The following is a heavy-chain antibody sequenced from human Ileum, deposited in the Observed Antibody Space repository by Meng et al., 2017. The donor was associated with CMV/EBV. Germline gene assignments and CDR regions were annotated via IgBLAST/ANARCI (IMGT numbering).Heavy chain of an antibody. CDR1: GGSITSYY. J-gene: IGHJ4*02. CDR2: IYVSGST. CDR3: AKGTGVTDPFDY. Sequence: QVQLKESGPGLVKPSETLSLTCSISGGSITSYYWSWIRQPAGKGLEWIGRIYVSGSTNYNPSLKSRVTMSVDTSKNQFSLKLSSVTAADTAIYYCAKGTGVTDPFDYWGQGTLVTVSS. D-gene: IGHD1-14*01. V-gene: IGHV4-4*07.